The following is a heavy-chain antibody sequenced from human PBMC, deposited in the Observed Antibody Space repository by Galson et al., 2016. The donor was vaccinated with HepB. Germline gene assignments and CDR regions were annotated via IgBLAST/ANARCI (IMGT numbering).Heavy chain of an antibody. V-gene: IGHV4-31*03. CDR1: GGSISSGGYY. CDR3: ARGVDYYGSKRLIDY. D-gene: IGHD3-10*01. CDR2: IYYSGST. Sequence: LSLTCTVSGGSISSGGYYWTWVRQHPGKGLAWIGYIYYSGSTSYNPSLKSRLRISADASKNLFSLKLSSVPAADTAMYYCARGVDYYGSKRLIDYWGRGTLVIVSS. J-gene: IGHJ4*02.